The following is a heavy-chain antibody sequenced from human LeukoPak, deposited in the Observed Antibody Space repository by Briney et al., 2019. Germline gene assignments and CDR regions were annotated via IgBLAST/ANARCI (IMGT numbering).Heavy chain of an antibody. CDR1: GFTFSTYS. V-gene: IGHV3-21*01. Sequence: GGSLRLSCAASGFTFSTYSMNWVRQTPGKGLEWVSSFSTSSSYIYYADSVKGRFTISRDNAKNSLYLQMNSLRAEDTAVYYCARDVYSGYNSIFAFHIWRQGTMATVSS. D-gene: IGHD5-12*01. J-gene: IGHJ3*02. CDR3: ARDVYSGYNSIFAFHI. CDR2: FSTSSSYI.